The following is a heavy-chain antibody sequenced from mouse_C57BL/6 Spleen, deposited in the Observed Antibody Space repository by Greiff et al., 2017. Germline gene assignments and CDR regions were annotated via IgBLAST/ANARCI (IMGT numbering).Heavy chain of an antibody. V-gene: IGHV1-15*01. CDR2: IDPETGGT. CDR3: TRGNYYYAMDY. J-gene: IGHJ4*01. CDR1: GYTFTDYE. Sequence: VQLQQSGAELVRPGASVTLSCKASGYTFTDYEMHWVKQTPVHGLEWIGAIDPETGGTAYNQKFKGKAILTADKSSSTAYMELRSLTSEASAVYYCTRGNYYYAMDYWGQGTSVTVSS.